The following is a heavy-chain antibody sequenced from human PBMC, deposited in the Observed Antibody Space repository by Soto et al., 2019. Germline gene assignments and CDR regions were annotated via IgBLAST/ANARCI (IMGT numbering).Heavy chain of an antibody. V-gene: IGHV4-61*01. CDR2: IYYSGST. CDR3: ARLTPRRYFDY. J-gene: IGHJ4*02. Sequence: SETLCLTCTVSGGRVSNDSNYWSWIPQPPGKGLEWIGYIYYSGSTNYNPSLKSRVNISVDTSKNQFSLKLSFVTDVNQAAYYCARLTPRRYFDYWGQGTLVSVSS. CDR1: GGRVSNDSNY.